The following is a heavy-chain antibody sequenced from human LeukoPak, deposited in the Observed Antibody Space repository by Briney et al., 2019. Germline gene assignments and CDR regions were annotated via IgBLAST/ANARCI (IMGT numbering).Heavy chain of an antibody. CDR1: GGSISSYY. J-gene: IGHJ6*03. Sequence: PSETLSLTCTVSGGSISSYYWSWIRQPAGKGLEWIGRIYTSGSTNYNPSLKSRVTMSVDTSKNQFSLKLSSVTAADTAVYYCARVRSYYYYYYMDVWGKGTTVTVSS. V-gene: IGHV4-4*07. CDR3: ARVRSYYYYYYMDV. CDR2: IYTSGST. D-gene: IGHD3-16*01.